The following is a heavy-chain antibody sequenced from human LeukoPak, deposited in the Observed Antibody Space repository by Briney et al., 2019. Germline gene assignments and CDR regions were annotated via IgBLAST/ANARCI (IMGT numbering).Heavy chain of an antibody. Sequence: SETLSLTCAVYGGSFSGYYWSWIRQPPGKGLEWIGEINHSGSTNYNPSLKSRVTISVDTSKNQFSLKLSSVTAADTAVYYCARSGYSIAWEFDYWGQGTLVTVSS. D-gene: IGHD5-18*01. CDR3: ARSGYSIAWEFDY. J-gene: IGHJ4*02. V-gene: IGHV4-34*09. CDR1: GGSFSGYY. CDR2: INHSGST.